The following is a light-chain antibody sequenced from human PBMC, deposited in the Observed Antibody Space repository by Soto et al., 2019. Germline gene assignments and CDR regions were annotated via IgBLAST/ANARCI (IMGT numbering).Light chain of an antibody. CDR1: SGNVGAYNY. V-gene: IGLV2-14*01. Sequence: QSALTQPASVSGSPGQWITISCTGASGNVGAYNYVSWYQHHPGKAPKLIISDISIRPSGVSDRFSGSKSGTTASLTISGLQAEDDADYYCSSYTTSSTQVFGTGTKLTVL. CDR2: DIS. CDR3: SSYTTSSTQV. J-gene: IGLJ1*01.